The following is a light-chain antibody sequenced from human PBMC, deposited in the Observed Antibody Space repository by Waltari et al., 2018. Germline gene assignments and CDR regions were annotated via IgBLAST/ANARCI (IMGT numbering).Light chain of an antibody. CDR2: EVI. CDR3: CSYAGRVTYV. Sequence: QSALTQPASVSGTPGQSITISCTGTTRDVGNYDLVSWYQHHPGKAPKLLICEVIKRPSGVSSRCSGSNSGSTASLMISGLQPDDEADYYCCSYAGRVTYVFGSGTKVTVL. J-gene: IGLJ1*01. CDR1: TRDVGNYDL. V-gene: IGLV2-23*02.